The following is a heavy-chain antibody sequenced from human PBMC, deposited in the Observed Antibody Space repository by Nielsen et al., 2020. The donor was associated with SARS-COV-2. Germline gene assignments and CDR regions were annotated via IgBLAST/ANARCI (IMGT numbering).Heavy chain of an antibody. CDR1: GFTVSSNY. CDR2: ISGSGGST. D-gene: IGHD6-6*01. CDR3: AKFAARDY. Sequence: GESLKISCAASGFTVSSNYMSWVRQAPGKGLEWVSAISGSGGSTYYADSVKGRFTISRDNSKNTLYLQMNSLRAEDTAVYYCAKFAARDYWGQGTLVTVSS. V-gene: IGHV3-23*01. J-gene: IGHJ4*02.